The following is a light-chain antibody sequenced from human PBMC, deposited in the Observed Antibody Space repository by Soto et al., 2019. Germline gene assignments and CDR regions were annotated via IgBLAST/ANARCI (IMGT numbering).Light chain of an antibody. CDR2: EVR. Sequence: QYVLTQPASVSGSPGQSITISCTGTSSDVGNYNFVSWYQQHPDKAPKLILYEVRNRPSGVSNRFSGSKSGNTASLTISGLQAEDEADYYCSSYTSTSTPVVFGGGTKLTVL. CDR3: SSYTSTSTPVV. CDR1: SSDVGNYNF. J-gene: IGLJ2*01. V-gene: IGLV2-14*01.